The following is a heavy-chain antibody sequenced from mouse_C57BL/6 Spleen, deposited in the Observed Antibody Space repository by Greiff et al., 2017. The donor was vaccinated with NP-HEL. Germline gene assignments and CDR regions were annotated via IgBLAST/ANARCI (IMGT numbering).Heavy chain of an antibody. CDR3: ARTGDGGY. D-gene: IGHD1-1*02. CDR1: GYAFTNYL. CDR2: INPGSGGT. J-gene: IGHJ2*01. V-gene: IGHV1-54*01. Sequence: QVQLKQSGAELVRPGTSVEVSCKASGYAFTNYLIEWVKQRPGQGLEWIGVINPGSGGTNYNEKFKGKATLTADKSSSTAYMQLSSLTSEDSAVYFCARTGDGGYWGQGTTLTVSS.